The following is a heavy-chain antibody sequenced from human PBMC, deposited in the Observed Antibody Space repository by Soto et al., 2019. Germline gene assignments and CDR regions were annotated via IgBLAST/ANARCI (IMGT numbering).Heavy chain of an antibody. CDR3: ARWSYLDY. D-gene: IGHD3-3*01. V-gene: IGHV3-23*01. CDR1: GFSFGSYA. Sequence: GGSLRLSCAASGFSFGSYALSWVRQAPGKGLEWVSTISGSDGKTFYADAVKGRFSISRDTSQNTLYLQMDSLRADDTAIYYCARWSYLDYWGQGTRVTVSS. CDR2: ISGSDGKT. J-gene: IGHJ4*02.